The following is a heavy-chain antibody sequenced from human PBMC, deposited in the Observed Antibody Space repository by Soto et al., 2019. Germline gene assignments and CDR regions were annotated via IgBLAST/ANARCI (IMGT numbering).Heavy chain of an antibody. D-gene: IGHD2-21*01. J-gene: IGHJ3*02. V-gene: IGHV3-23*01. CDR3: ATSGHCGGLRCASFDM. CDR1: RVNLRNYV. CDR2: TGGSGDT. Sequence: GGSLRLSCAAARVNLRNYVVNWVRQAQGKGLEWVSTTGGSGDTYYPDSVKGRFTISRDNSKNTVYLEMITLRAEDTAVYYCATSGHCGGLRCASFDMWGQGTVVTVSS.